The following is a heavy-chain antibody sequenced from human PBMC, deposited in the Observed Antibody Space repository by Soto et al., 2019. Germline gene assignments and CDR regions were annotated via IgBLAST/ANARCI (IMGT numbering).Heavy chain of an antibody. CDR3: ASHYGSGTYYNFDY. D-gene: IGHD3-10*01. V-gene: IGHV4-61*01. CDR2: INHSGST. Sequence: PSETLSFTCTVSGGSVRRGFYYWTWIRQPPGKGLEWIGYINHSGSTNYNPSLQSRVTISLDTSKNQFSLKLSSVTAADTAVYYCASHYGSGTYYNFDYWGHGTLVTVSS. CDR1: GGSVRRGFYY. J-gene: IGHJ4*01.